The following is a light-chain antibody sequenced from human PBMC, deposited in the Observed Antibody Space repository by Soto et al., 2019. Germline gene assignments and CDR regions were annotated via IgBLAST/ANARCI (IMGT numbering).Light chain of an antibody. J-gene: IGLJ3*02. CDR2: RSD. V-gene: IGLV1-47*01. Sequence: QSVLTQPTSASGTPGQRVTISCSGSSSNIGSNYVSWYQHLPGAAPKLLIYRSDQRPSGVPDRFSGSKSGTSASLAISGLRSEDEADYFCAVRDDSLSGHWVFGGGTQLTVL. CDR1: SSNIGSNY. CDR3: AVRDDSLSGHWV.